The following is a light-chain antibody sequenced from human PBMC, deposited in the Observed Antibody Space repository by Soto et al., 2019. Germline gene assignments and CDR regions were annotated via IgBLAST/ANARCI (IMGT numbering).Light chain of an antibody. CDR1: QSITNN. V-gene: IGKV3-15*01. CDR3: QQYNNWPPAWT. J-gene: IGKJ1*01. Sequence: EIVMTQSPATLSVSPGERATLSCRASQSITNNLAWYQQKPGQAPRLLIYGASTRATGIAARFSGSGSGTEFTLPISSLQSEDFAVYYCQQYNNWPPAWTFGQGTKVDIK. CDR2: GAS.